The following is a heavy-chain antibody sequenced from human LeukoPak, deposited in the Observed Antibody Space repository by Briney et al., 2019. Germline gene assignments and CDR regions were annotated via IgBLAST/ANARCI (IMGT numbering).Heavy chain of an antibody. Sequence: SETLSLTCTVSGGSISSSSYYWAWILQPPGKGLEWIGSIYYSGSTHYNPPLKSRVTISVDTSKNEFSLKLTSVTAADTAVYYCARNNTLMMYPRGGEDKGFDYWGQGTLVTVSS. V-gene: IGHV4-39*01. CDR3: ARNNTLMMYPRGGEDKGFDY. J-gene: IGHJ4*02. D-gene: IGHD2-8*01. CDR2: IYYSGST. CDR1: GGSISSSSYY.